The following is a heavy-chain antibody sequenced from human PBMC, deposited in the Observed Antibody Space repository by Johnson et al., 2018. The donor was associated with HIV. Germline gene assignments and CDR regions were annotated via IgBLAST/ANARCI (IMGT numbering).Heavy chain of an antibody. CDR3: AGGAGSGYVSVDAFNI. CDR1: EFTFSSYA. V-gene: IGHV3-30*04. Sequence: QVQLVESGGGVVQPGRSLRLSCAASEFTFSSYAFHWVRQAPGKGLEWVALISSDGSGKYYADSVKGRSTISRDNSKHTLYLQMHSLAPEDTAVYYRAGGAGSGYVSVDAFNIWGQGTLVTVSS. D-gene: IGHD5-12*01. CDR2: ISSDGSGK. J-gene: IGHJ3*02.